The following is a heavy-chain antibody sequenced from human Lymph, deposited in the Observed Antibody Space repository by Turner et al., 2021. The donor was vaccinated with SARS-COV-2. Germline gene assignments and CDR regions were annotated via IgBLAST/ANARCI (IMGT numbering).Heavy chain of an antibody. Sequence: QVQLQESGPGLVKPSQTLSLTCTVSGGSISSGGYYWSWIRQHPGKGLEWIGYLYYRGSSYYHPSLKSRVTISVDTSKNQFSLNLSSVTAADPAVYYCARFPVWGAFDIWGQGTMVTVSS. CDR1: GGSISSGGYY. D-gene: IGHD3-16*01. CDR3: ARFPVWGAFDI. J-gene: IGHJ3*02. V-gene: IGHV4-31*03. CDR2: LYYRGSS.